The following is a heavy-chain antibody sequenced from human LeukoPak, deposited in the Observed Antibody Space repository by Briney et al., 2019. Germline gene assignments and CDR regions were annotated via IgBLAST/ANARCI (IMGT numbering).Heavy chain of an antibody. CDR2: ISWNSGSI. D-gene: IGHD5-18*01. V-gene: IGHV3-9*01. J-gene: IGHJ4*02. CDR1: GFTVSSNY. Sequence: PGGSLRLSCAVSGFTVSSNYMSWVRQAPGKGLEWVSGISWNSGSIGYADSVKGRFTISRDNAKNSLYLQMNSLRAEDTALYYCAKLRDRYGHFDYWGQGTLVTVSS. CDR3: AKLRDRYGHFDY.